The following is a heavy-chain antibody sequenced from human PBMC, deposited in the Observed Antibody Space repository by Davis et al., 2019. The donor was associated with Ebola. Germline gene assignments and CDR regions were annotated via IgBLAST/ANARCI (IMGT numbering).Heavy chain of an antibody. V-gene: IGHV4-59*08. D-gene: IGHD3-22*01. J-gene: IGHJ4*02. Sequence: SETLSLTCTVSGGSISSYYWSWIRQPPGKGLEWIGYIYYSGSTNYNPSLKSRVTISVDTSKNQFSLKLSSVTAADTAVYYCARHVPQYYYDSSGYSTRPDYFDYWGQGTLVTVSS. CDR2: IYYSGST. CDR1: GGSISSYY. CDR3: ARHVPQYYYDSSGYSTRPDYFDY.